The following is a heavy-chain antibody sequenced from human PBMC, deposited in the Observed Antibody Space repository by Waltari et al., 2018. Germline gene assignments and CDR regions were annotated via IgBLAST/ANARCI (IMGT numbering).Heavy chain of an antibody. CDR3: ARAGGDWLGAFDI. CDR1: GGTFSSYT. CDR2: IIPILGIA. Sequence: QVQLVQSGAEVKKPGSSVKVSCKASGGTFSSYTISWVRQAPGQGLEWMGRIIPILGIANYAQKCQGRVTITADKSTSTAYMELSSLRSEDTAVYYCARAGGDWLGAFDIWGQGTMVTVSS. J-gene: IGHJ3*02. V-gene: IGHV1-69*02. D-gene: IGHD2-21*02.